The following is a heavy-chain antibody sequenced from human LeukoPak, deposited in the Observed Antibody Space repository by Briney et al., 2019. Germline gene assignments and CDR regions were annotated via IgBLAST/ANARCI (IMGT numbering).Heavy chain of an antibody. CDR3: ARVGYYDSSGYYYPIDY. Sequence: SETLSLTCTVSGGSISSGGYYWSWIRQHPGKGLEWIGYIYYSGSTYYNPSLKSRVTISVDTSKNQFSLKLSSVTAADTAVYYCARVGYYDSSGYYYPIDYCGQGTLVTVSS. V-gene: IGHV4-31*03. CDR2: IYYSGST. J-gene: IGHJ4*02. D-gene: IGHD3-22*01. CDR1: GGSISSGGYY.